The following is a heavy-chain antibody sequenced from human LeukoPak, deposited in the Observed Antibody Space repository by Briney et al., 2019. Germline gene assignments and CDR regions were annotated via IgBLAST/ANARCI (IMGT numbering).Heavy chain of an antibody. CDR2: IIPILGIA. CDR3: ARDSNVEMATILPDY. Sequence: GASVTVSCKASGGTFSSYTISWVRQAPGQGLEWMGRIIPILGIANYAQKFQGRVTITADKSTNTAYMELSSLRSEDTAVYYCARDSNVEMATILPDYWGQGTLVTVSS. V-gene: IGHV1-69*04. J-gene: IGHJ4*02. CDR1: GGTFSSYT. D-gene: IGHD5-24*01.